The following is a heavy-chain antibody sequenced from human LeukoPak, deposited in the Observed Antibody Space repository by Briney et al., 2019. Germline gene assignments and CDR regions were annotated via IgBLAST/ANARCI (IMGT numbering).Heavy chain of an antibody. CDR1: GFTFSDYY. J-gene: IGHJ4*02. CDR3: SRGPRRLDY. CDR2: ISGSGSDI. Sequence: GGSLRLSCAASGFTFSDYYMSWIRQAPGKGLESLSYISGSGSDISYADSVNGRFTVSRDDAKKSLYLQMNSLRPEDTAMYYCSRGPRRLDYWGQGTLVTVSS. V-gene: IGHV3-11*01.